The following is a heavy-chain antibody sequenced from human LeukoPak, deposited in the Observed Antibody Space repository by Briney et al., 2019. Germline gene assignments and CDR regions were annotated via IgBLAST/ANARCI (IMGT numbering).Heavy chain of an antibody. V-gene: IGHV4-39*01. J-gene: IGHJ4*02. D-gene: IGHD4-17*01. CDR1: GGSISSSSYY. CDR3: AKRPSDYGDYVTYFDY. Sequence: PSETLSLTCTVSGGSISSSSYYWGWIRQPPGEGLQWIGSIYYSGSTYYNPSLKSRVTISVDTSKNQFSLKLSSVTAADTAVYYCAKRPSDYGDYVTYFDYWGQGTLVTVSS. CDR2: IYYSGST.